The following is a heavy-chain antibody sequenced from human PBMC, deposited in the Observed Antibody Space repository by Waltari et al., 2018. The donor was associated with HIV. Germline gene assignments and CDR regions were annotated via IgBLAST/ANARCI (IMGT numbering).Heavy chain of an antibody. Sequence: QVQLVESGGGVVQPGGSLRLSCAASGFTFSSSGMHWFRQAPGKGLGWVAFIRYDGSNKYYADSVKGRFTISRDNSKNTLYLQMNSLRAEDTAVYYCAKDGGYGWFDPWGQGTLVTVSS. CDR2: IRYDGSNK. D-gene: IGHD3-16*01. J-gene: IGHJ5*02. V-gene: IGHV3-30*02. CDR3: AKDGGYGWFDP. CDR1: GFTFSSSG.